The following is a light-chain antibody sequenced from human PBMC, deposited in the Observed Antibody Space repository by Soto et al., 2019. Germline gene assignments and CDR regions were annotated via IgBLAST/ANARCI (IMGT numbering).Light chain of an antibody. CDR1: QSVSSY. CDR3: QQRSNWPPWT. V-gene: IGKV3-11*01. Sequence: EIVLTQSPATLSLSPGERATLSCRASQSVSSYLAWYQQKPGQAPRLPIYDASNRATGIPARFSGSGSGTDFTLTISSLEPEDFAVYYCQQRSNWPPWTFGQGTKADIK. CDR2: DAS. J-gene: IGKJ1*01.